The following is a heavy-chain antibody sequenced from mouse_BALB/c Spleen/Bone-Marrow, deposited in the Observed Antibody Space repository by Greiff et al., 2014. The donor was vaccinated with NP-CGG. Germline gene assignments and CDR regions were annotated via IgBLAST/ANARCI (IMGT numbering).Heavy chain of an antibody. CDR1: GYTFINYW. CDR3: TCFYYDYDGHGWFAY. V-gene: IGHV1-5*01. J-gene: IGHJ3*01. CDR2: IYPGNSDT. Sequence: VQLQQSGTVLARPGASVKMPCKASGYTFINYWMHWVKQRPGQGLEWIGAIYPGNSDTSYNQKFKAKAKLTAVTSTSTAYMELSSLTNEDSAVYYCTCFYYDYDGHGWFAYWGQGTLVTVSA. D-gene: IGHD2-4*01.